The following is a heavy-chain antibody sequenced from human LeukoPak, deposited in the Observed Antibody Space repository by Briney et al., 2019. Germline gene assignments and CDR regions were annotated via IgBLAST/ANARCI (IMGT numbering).Heavy chain of an antibody. Sequence: GGSLRLSCLASGFAFSAYEMNWVRQAPGKGLEWVSYIAGSDTRTYYADCVKGRFTIFRDNAKNSLYLQMNSLRAEDTALYYCTTLGYHLDSWGQGTLVTVSS. CDR1: GFAFSAYE. CDR3: TTLGYHLDS. CDR2: IAGSDTRT. D-gene: IGHD3-22*01. V-gene: IGHV3-48*03. J-gene: IGHJ4*02.